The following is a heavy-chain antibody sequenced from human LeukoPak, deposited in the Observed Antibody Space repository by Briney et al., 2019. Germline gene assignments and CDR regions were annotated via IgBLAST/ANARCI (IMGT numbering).Heavy chain of an antibody. CDR2: INHSGST. CDR1: GGSFSGYY. D-gene: IGHD3-22*01. CDR3: ARYPRYYYDSSGVVDAFDI. V-gene: IGHV4-34*01. Sequence: SETLSLTCAVYGGSFSGYYWSWIRQPPGKGLEWIGEINHSGSTNYNPSLKSRVTISVDTSKNQFSLKLSSVTPADTAVYYCARYPRYYYDSSGVVDAFDIWGQGTMVTVSS. J-gene: IGHJ3*02.